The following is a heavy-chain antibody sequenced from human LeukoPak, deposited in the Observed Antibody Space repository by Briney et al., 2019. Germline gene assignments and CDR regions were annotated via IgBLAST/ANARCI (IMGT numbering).Heavy chain of an antibody. CDR2: IESKIDGGTT. Sequence: GSLRLSCAASGFTFNNAWMNWVRQSPGKGLEWVGRIESKIDGGTTDYAAPVKGRFTISRDDSKNTLFLQMNSLKTEDTAVYYCTTDYIGFCGGGSCYYFDYWGQGTLVTVSS. CDR3: TTDYIGFCGGGSCYYFDY. D-gene: IGHD2-15*01. CDR1: GFTFNNAW. J-gene: IGHJ4*02. V-gene: IGHV3-15*07.